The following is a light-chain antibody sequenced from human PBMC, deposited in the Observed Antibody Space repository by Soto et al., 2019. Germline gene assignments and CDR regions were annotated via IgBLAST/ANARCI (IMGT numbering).Light chain of an antibody. V-gene: IGKV3-15*01. Sequence: EIMLTQYPGTLSLSPGESAPLSCRASQSVSSNLAWYQKNPGQAPRLLIYGASTRATGIPARLSGSGSGTELTITISSMKYEDFEIYSGQQYNNWTQGFGHGTKVDIK. CDR3: QQYNNWTQG. J-gene: IGKJ1*01. CDR1: QSVSSN. CDR2: GAS.